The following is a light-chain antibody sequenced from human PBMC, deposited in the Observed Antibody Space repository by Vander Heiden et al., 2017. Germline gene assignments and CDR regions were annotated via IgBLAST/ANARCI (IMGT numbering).Light chain of an antibody. CDR3: QQEDNSPYT. Sequence: EIVLTQSPGTLSLSPGERATLSCRASQTVSSSYLAWYQQKPGQAPGLLIYAASSRATGIPDRFSGSESGTDFTLTISRLEPEDFAVYYCQQEDNSPYTFGQGTKLEIK. CDR2: AAS. J-gene: IGKJ2*01. CDR1: QTVSSSY. V-gene: IGKV3-20*01.